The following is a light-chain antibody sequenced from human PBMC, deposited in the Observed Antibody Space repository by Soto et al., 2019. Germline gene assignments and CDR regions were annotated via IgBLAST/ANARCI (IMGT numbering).Light chain of an antibody. V-gene: IGKV3-20*01. CDR3: QRYGSSPWT. CDR2: GPS. CDR1: QSVSSSY. Sequence: EIVLTQSPGTLSLSPGERAPLSCRASQSVSSSYLAWYQQKPGQAPRRRIYGPSSRATGIPARFSGGGSGTDFSLSIRRLEPDDFAVCYCQRYGSSPWTFGQGTEVEIK. J-gene: IGKJ1*01.